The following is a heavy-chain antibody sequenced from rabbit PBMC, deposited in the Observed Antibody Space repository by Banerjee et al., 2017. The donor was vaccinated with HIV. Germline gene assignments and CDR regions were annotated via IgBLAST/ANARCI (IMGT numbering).Heavy chain of an antibody. J-gene: IGHJ4*01. Sequence: QQQLEESGGGLVKPKGSLTLSCTASGFSFSNKYVMCWVRQAPGKGLEWIACINTSTGNTVYASWAKGRFTISKTSWTTVTLQMTSLTAADTATYFCARGYGYAPYTFATYFNLWGQGTLVTVS. CDR2: INTSTGNT. V-gene: IGHV1S45*01. CDR3: ARGYGYAPYTFATYFNL. CDR1: GFSFSNKYV. D-gene: IGHD6-1*01.